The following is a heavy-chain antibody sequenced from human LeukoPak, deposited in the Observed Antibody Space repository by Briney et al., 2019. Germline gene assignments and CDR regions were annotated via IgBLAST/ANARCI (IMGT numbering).Heavy chain of an antibody. J-gene: IGHJ3*02. CDR3: ARGRNYYDSSGYYYESAFDI. Sequence: SETLSLTCTVSGGSISSYYWSWIRQPAGKGLEWIGRIYTSGSTNYNPSLKGRVTMSVDTSKNQFSLKLSSVTAADMAVYYCARGRNYYDSSGYYYESAFDIWGQGTMVTVSS. V-gene: IGHV4-4*07. D-gene: IGHD3-22*01. CDR2: IYTSGST. CDR1: GGSISSYY.